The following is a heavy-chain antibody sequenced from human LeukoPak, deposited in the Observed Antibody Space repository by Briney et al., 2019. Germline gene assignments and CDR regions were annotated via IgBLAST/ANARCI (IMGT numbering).Heavy chain of an antibody. Sequence: ASVKVSCRASGYTFTSYAMNWVRQAPGQGLEWRGWINTNTGNPTYAQGFTGRFVFSLDTSVSTAYLQISSLKAEDTAVYYCAREQGVFTIFGVVIHYYYYMDVWGKGTTVTVSS. J-gene: IGHJ6*03. D-gene: IGHD3-3*01. CDR2: INTNTGNP. CDR1: GYTFTSYA. CDR3: AREQGVFTIFGVVIHYYYYMDV. V-gene: IGHV7-4-1*02.